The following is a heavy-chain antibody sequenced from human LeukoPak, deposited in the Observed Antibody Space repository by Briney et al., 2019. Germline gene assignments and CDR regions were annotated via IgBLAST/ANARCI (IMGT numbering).Heavy chain of an antibody. V-gene: IGHV4-59*01. CDR2: MYYSGNT. CDR1: GGSISYYY. D-gene: IGHD5-24*01. CDR3: ARAGPRRDGYNVDY. Sequence: SETLSLTCTVSGGSISYYYWGWIRQPPGKGLEWIGYMYYSGNTDYNPSLKSRVTMSVDTSRNQFSLRLTSVTAADTAVYYCARAGPRRDGYNVDYWGQGTLVTVSS. J-gene: IGHJ4*02.